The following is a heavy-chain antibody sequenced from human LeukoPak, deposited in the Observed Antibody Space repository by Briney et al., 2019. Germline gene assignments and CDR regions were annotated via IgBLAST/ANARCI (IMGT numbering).Heavy chain of an antibody. V-gene: IGHV3-48*03. Sequence: GGSLRLSCAGSGFNFSTYEMNWVRQAPGKGLEWLSYISSRGSTIYYADSVKGRFTISRDNAKNSLYLQMNSLRDEDTAVYYCAREDRYSSSWYSVYWGQGTLVTVSS. J-gene: IGHJ4*02. CDR1: GFNFSTYE. CDR3: AREDRYSSSWYSVY. CDR2: ISSRGSTI. D-gene: IGHD6-13*01.